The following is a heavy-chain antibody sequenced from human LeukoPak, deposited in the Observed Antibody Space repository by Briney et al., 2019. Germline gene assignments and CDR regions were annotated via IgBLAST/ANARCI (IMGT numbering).Heavy chain of an antibody. CDR3: ARDGGVRGRLAYFDY. CDR1: GFTFSFHW. Sequence: SGGSLRLSCAASGFTFSFHWMHWVRQAPGEGLEWVANTKHDGSEEYYVDSVKGRFTISRDNAKKSLYLQMNSLRSEDTAVYYCARDGGVRGRLAYFDYWGQGNLVAVSS. J-gene: IGHJ4*02. V-gene: IGHV3-7*01. CDR2: TKHDGSEE. D-gene: IGHD2-8*02.